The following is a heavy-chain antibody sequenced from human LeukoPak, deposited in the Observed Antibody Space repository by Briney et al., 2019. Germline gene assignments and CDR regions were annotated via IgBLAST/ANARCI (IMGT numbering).Heavy chain of an antibody. CDR1: GFTVSSNY. J-gene: IGHJ5*02. CDR3: VTRLA. V-gene: IGHV3-53*01. Sequence: GGSLRLSCAASGFTVSSNYMSWVRQAPGKGLDWVSMIYSGGSTDYADSVKGRFTISRDSSKNTLYLQMNSLRAEDTAVYYCVTRLAWGQGTLVTVSS. CDR2: IYSGGST. D-gene: IGHD3-16*01.